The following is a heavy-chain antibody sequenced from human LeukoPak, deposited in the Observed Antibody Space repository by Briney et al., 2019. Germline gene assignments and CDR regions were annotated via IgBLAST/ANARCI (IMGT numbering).Heavy chain of an antibody. CDR2: IYTSGST. CDR1: GGSISSYY. J-gene: IGHJ4*02. V-gene: IGHV4-4*07. D-gene: IGHD3-3*01. Sequence: SSETLSLTCTVSGGSISSYYWSWVRQPAGKGLEWIGRIYTSGSTTYNPSLKSRVTMSVDTSKTQFSLKLSSVTAADTAVYYCARDRGYDFWSGYSHFDYWGQGTLVTVSS. CDR3: ARDRGYDFWSGYSHFDY.